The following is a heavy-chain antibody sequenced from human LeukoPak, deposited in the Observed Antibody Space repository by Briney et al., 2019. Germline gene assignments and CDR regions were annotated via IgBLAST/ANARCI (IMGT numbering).Heavy chain of an antibody. D-gene: IGHD3-3*01. CDR3: ARARGGTISPRYPDYYYYYMDV. V-gene: IGHV4-34*01. CDR1: GGSFSGYY. CDR2: INHSGGT. J-gene: IGHJ6*03. Sequence: SETLSLTCAVYGGSFSGYYWSWIRQPPGKGLEWIGEINHSGGTNYNPSLKSRVTISVDTSKNQFSLQLNSVTPEDTAVYYCARARGGTISPRYPDYYYYYMDVWGKGTTVTVSS.